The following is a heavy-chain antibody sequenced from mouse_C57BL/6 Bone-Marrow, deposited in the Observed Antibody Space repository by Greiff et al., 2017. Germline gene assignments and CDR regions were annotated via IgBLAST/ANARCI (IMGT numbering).Heavy chain of an antibody. J-gene: IGHJ1*03. V-gene: IGHV6-3*01. CDR2: IRLKSDNYAT. Sequence: EVQLQQSGGGLVQPGGSMKLSCVASGFTFSNYWMNWVRQSPEKGLEWVAQIRLKSDNYATHYAESVKGRFTISRDDSKSSVYLQMNNLRAEDTGIYYCILPRYWYFDVWGTGTTVTVSS. CDR3: ILPRYWYFDV. CDR1: GFTFSNYW. D-gene: IGHD1-1*01.